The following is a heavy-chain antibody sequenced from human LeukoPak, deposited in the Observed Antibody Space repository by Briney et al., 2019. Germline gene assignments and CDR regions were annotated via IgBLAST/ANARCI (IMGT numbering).Heavy chain of an antibody. CDR3: ARVGSWYYFDY. J-gene: IGHJ4*02. CDR2: IDHSGNT. CDR1: GGSINSNY. D-gene: IGHD6-19*01. Sequence: PSETLSLTRTVSGGSINSNYWSWIRQPPGEGLEWIAYIDHSGNTNYNPSLKSRVTISRDMSKNQFSLKLTSVTAADTAMYYCARVGSWYYFDYWGQGILVTVSS. V-gene: IGHV4-59*01.